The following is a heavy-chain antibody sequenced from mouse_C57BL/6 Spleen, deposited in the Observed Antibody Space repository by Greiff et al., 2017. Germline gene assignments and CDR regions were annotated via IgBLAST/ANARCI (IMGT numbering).Heavy chain of an antibody. D-gene: IGHD2-1*01. CDR1: GYAFSSSW. CDR3: AGHYCNYAMDY. V-gene: IGHV1-82*01. Sequence: VQLQQSGPELVKPGASVKISCKASGYAFSSSWMNWVKQRPGKGLEWIGRIYPGDGDTNYNGKFKGKATLTADKSSSTAYMQLSSLTSEDSAVYFCAGHYCNYAMDYWGQGTSVTVSS. CDR2: IYPGDGDT. J-gene: IGHJ4*01.